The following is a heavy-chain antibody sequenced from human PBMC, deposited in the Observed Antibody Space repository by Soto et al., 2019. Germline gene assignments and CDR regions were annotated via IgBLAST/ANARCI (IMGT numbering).Heavy chain of an antibody. V-gene: IGHV3-30*18. CDR2: ISYDGSNK. CDR3: AKEQGGLDWNYDY. Sequence: QVQLVESGGGVVQPGRSLRLSCAASGFTFSSHGMHWVRQAPGKGLEWVAVISYDGSNKYYADSVKGRFTISRDNSKNTLYLQMNSLRAEDTAVYYCAKEQGGLDWNYDYWGQGTLVTVSS. J-gene: IGHJ4*02. D-gene: IGHD1-7*01. CDR1: GFTFSSHG.